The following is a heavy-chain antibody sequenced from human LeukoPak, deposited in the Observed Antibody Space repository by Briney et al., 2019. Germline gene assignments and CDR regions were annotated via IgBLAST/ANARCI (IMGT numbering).Heavy chain of an antibody. CDR1: GITFSGYS. Sequence: GGSLRLSCVVSGITFSGYSMIWVRQAPGKGLEWLSFMTTSGNTIFYAESVRDRFTISRDNAKKSLYLQMNSLRDEDTAVYYCARVGGATAVTMYFEYWGQGTLVTVTS. D-gene: IGHD1-26*01. J-gene: IGHJ4*02. CDR3: ARVGGATAVTMYFEY. V-gene: IGHV3-48*02. CDR2: MTTSGNTI.